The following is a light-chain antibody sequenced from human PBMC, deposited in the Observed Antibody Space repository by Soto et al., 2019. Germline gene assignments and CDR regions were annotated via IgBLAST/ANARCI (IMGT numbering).Light chain of an antibody. V-gene: IGLV2-11*01. CDR1: SRDFGADNN. CDR3: CSYGGSVI. Sequence: QSALTQPRSVSGSPGQSVTISCSGPSRDFGADNNVAWYQQYPDKAPEVMIYDVSQRPSGVPARFSGSKSGNTASLTISGLQAEDEADYYCCSYGGSVIFGGGTKLTVL. J-gene: IGLJ2*01. CDR2: DVS.